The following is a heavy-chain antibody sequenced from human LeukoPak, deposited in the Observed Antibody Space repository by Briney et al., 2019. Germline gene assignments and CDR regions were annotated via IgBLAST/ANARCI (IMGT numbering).Heavy chain of an antibody. D-gene: IGHD6-13*01. CDR2: IYPGDSDT. V-gene: IGHV5-51*01. Sequence: GESRQISCMGSGYSFTSYWIAWVRRMPGKGREWMGVIYPGDSDTRYNPSFQGQVTISADKSISTAYLQWSSLKASDTAMYYCARRGYSREYFDDWGQGTLVTVSS. CDR1: GYSFTSYW. CDR3: ARRGYSREYFDD. J-gene: IGHJ4*02.